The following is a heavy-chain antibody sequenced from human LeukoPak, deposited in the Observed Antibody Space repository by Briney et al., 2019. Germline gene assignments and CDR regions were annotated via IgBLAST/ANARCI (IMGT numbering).Heavy chain of an antibody. V-gene: IGHV4-34*01. CDR1: GGSFSGYF. J-gene: IGHJ6*04. CDR2: INHSGST. CDR3: ARAPLYGSETGSYYDMDV. Sequence: SETLSLTCAVYGGSFSGYFWSWIRQPPGKGLEWIGEINHSGSTNYNPSLKSRVTISVDTSKNQFSLKLSSVTAADTAVYYCARAPLYGSETGSYYDMDVWGKGTTVTVSS. D-gene: IGHD3-10*01.